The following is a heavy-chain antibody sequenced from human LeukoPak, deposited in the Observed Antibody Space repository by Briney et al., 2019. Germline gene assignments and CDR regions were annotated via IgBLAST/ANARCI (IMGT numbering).Heavy chain of an antibody. J-gene: IGHJ6*03. Sequence: SGTLSLTCTVSGGSISSYYWSWIRQPPGKGLEWIEYIYYSGSTNYNPSLKSRVTISVDTSKNQFFLKLTSVTAADTAVYYCARTTEGGYTYGYFYYYYMDVWGKGTTVTISS. CDR3: ARTTEGGYTYGYFYYYYMDV. CDR1: GGSISSYY. CDR2: IYYSGST. D-gene: IGHD5-18*01. V-gene: IGHV4-59*01.